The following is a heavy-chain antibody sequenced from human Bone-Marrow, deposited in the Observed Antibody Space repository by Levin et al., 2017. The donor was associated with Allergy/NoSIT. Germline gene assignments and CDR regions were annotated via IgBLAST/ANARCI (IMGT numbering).Heavy chain of an antibody. CDR2: MNPNSGNT. V-gene: IGHV1-8*01. CDR3: ARGRAAAGARAFDY. Sequence: GESLKISCKASGYTFTSYDINWVRQATGQGLEWMGWMNPNSGNTGYAQKFQGRVTMTRNTSISTAYMELSSLRSEDTAVYYCARGRAAAGARAFDYWGQGTLVTVSS. CDR1: GYTFTSYD. J-gene: IGHJ4*02. D-gene: IGHD6-13*01.